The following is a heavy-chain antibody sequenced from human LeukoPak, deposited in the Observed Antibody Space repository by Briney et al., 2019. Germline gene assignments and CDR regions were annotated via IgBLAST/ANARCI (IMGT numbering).Heavy chain of an antibody. D-gene: IGHD3-22*01. J-gene: IGHJ4*02. CDR2: IPSTGSPI. Sequence: PGGSLRLSCAASGFTFSYYSINWVRQAPGKGLEWVSYIPSTGSPIYYADSVKGRFTASRDNAKNSLYLQMSSLRAEDTAVYYCTTFYYYDSGGYYYFDYWGQATLVTVSS. CDR1: GFTFSYYS. V-gene: IGHV3-48*01. CDR3: TTFYYYDSGGYYYFDY.